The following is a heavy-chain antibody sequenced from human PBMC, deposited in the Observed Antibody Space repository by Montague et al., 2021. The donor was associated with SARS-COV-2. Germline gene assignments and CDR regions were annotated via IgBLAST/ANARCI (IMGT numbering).Heavy chain of an antibody. CDR3: ARDPRSGSYFYYYGMDV. J-gene: IGHJ6*02. V-gene: IGHV3-30*04. Sequence: SLRLSCATSGFTFSFYAMHWVRQAPGKGLEWVSLISSDDGSNKYYADXXKGRFTISRDNSKYTLHLEMNSLRPEDTAVYFCARDPRSGSYFYYYGMDVWGQGTTVTVSS. CDR1: GFTFSFYA. CDR2: ISSDDGSNK. D-gene: IGHD3-3*01.